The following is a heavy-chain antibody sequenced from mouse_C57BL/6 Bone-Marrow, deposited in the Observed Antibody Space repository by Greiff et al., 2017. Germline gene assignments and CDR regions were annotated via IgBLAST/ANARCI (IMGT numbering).Heavy chain of an antibody. J-gene: IGHJ4*01. Sequence: EVQGVESGGGLVKPGGSLKLSCAASGFTFSDYGMHWVRQAPEKGLEWVAYISSGSSTIYYADTVKGRFTISRDNAKDTLFLQMTSLRSEDTAMDYCARPVHYYAMDYWGQGTSVTVSS. CDR1: GFTFSDYG. V-gene: IGHV5-17*01. CDR2: ISSGSSTI. CDR3: ARPVHYYAMDY.